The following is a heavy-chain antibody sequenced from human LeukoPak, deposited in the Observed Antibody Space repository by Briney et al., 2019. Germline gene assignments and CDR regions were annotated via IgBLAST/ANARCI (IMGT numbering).Heavy chain of an antibody. J-gene: IGHJ4*02. D-gene: IGHD4-17*01. CDR1: GYTFTSYY. CDR2: INPSGGST. V-gene: IGHV1-46*01. CDR3: AREVYGDNFDY. Sequence: GASVKLSCKASGYTFTSYYMHWVPQAPGQGLEWMGIINPSGGSTSYAQKFQGRVTMTRDTSTSTVYMELSSLRSEDTAVYYCAREVYGDNFDYWGQGTLVTVSS.